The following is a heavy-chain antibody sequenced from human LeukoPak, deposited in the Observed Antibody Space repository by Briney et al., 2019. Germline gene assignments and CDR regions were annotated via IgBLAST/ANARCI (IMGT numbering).Heavy chain of an antibody. J-gene: IGHJ4*02. CDR3: AKDYDSSGYSIEGADY. D-gene: IGHD3-22*01. V-gene: IGHV3-30*02. CDR2: IRYDGSNK. CDR1: GFTFSSYA. Sequence: PGGSLRLSCAASGFTFSSYAMSWVRQAPGKGLEWVAFIRYDGSNKYYADSVKGRFTISRDNAKNSLYLQMNSLRAEDTAVYYCAKDYDSSGYSIEGADYWGQGTLVTVSS.